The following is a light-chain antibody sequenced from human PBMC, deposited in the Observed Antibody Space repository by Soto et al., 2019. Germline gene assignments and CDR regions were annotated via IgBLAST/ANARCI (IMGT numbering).Light chain of an antibody. CDR2: EAS. CDR3: QRYNYDTRAWA. J-gene: IGKJ1*01. Sequence: DIQLTQSPSSVSASVGDRVPIPCRASQTISGRLAWYQLKPGEAPQLPIYEASTLHWGVPARFSGSGCGTELTLTISSLQPDDVDSSVCQRYNYDTRAWAFGQGTKVDIK. V-gene: IGKV1-5*03. CDR1: QTISGR.